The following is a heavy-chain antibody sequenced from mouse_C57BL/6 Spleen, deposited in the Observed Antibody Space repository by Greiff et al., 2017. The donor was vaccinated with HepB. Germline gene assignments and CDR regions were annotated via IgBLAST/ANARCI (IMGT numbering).Heavy chain of an antibody. CDR1: GFTFSSYT. D-gene: IGHD1-1*01. V-gene: IGHV5-9*01. CDR2: ISGGGGNT. Sequence: VQLKESGGGLVKPGGSLKLSCAASGFTFSSYTMSWVRQTPEKRLEWVATISGGGGNTYYPDSVKGRFTISRDNAKNTLYLQMSSLRSEDTALYYCARQADYYGSSPGYFDVWGTGTTVTVSS. CDR3: ARQADYYGSSPGYFDV. J-gene: IGHJ1*03.